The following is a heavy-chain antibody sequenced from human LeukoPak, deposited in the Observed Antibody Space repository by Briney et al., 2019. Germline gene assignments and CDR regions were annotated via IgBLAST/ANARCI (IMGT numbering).Heavy chain of an antibody. J-gene: IGHJ4*02. D-gene: IGHD3-22*01. CDR2: ISVSGGAI. CDR3: AREESSGSDYFAY. V-gene: IGHV3-48*03. Sequence: QTGGSLRLSCAASGFTFSSYELNWVRQAPGKGLEWVSYISVSGGAIYYADSVKGRFTISRDNAKNSLYLHMHSLRAEDTAVYYCAREESSGSDYFAYGGQGTLVTVSS. CDR1: GFTFSSYE.